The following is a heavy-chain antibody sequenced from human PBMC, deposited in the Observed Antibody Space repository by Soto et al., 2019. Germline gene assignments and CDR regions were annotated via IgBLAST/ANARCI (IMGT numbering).Heavy chain of an antibody. D-gene: IGHD1-26*01. CDR1: GYTFTGYY. J-gene: IGHJ6*02. CDR2: INPNSGGT. CDR3: ARVLVGTTTYYYYRMDV. Sequence: ASVKVSCKASGYTFTGYYMHWVRQAPGQGLEWMGWINPNSGGTNYAQKFQGWVTMTRDKSISTAYLQWTSLKASDTAMYYCARVLVGTTTYYYYRMDVWGQGTTVTVS. V-gene: IGHV1-2*04.